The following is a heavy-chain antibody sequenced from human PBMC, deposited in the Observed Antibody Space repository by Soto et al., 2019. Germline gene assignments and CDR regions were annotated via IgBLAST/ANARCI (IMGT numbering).Heavy chain of an antibody. Sequence: HVQLVESGGGVVQPGRSLRLSCAASGFTFSSYGMHWVRQAPGKGLEWVALISYDGSNKYYADSVKGRFTISRDNSKNPLYLQMNSLRAEDTAVYYCAKRPDTAMAHIDYWGQGTLVTVSS. J-gene: IGHJ4*02. CDR1: GFTFSSYG. CDR3: AKRPDTAMAHIDY. V-gene: IGHV3-30*18. D-gene: IGHD5-18*01. CDR2: ISYDGSNK.